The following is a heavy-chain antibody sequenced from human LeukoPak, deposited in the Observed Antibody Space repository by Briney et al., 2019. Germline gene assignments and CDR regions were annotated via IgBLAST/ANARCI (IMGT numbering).Heavy chain of an antibody. D-gene: IGHD3-9*01. CDR3: ARVDVRRILTGYYYYGMDV. J-gene: IGHJ6*02. CDR2: FDPEDGET. Sequence: GASVKVSCKVSGYTLTELSMHWVRQAPGKGLEWMGGFDPEDGETIYAQKFQGRVTITADESTSTAYMELSSLRSEDTAVYYCARVDVRRILTGYYYYGMDVWGQGTTVTVSS. V-gene: IGHV1-24*01. CDR1: GYTLTELS.